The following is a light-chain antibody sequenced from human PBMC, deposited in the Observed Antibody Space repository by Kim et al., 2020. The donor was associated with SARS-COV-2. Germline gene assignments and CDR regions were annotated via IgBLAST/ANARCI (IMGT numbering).Light chain of an antibody. V-gene: IGLV2-14*04. CDR2: DVS. Sequence: GLSSRITRTGTSSDVGGYTYVSWYQQHQAKAHTLVVYDVSQRPSGVSNRLSGSKSGNTASLTISGLQAEDEADYYCSSYTSSSTWVFGGGTQLTVL. CDR3: SSYTSSSTWV. CDR1: SSDVGGYTY. J-gene: IGLJ3*02.